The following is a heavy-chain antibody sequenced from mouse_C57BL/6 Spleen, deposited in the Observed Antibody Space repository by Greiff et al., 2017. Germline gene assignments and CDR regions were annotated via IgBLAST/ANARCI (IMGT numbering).Heavy chain of an antibody. CDR3: AGTAYFDY. CDR2: IDPSDSYT. Sequence: QVQLQQPGAELVKPGASVTLSCKASGYTFTSYWMQWVKQRPGQGLEWIGEIDPSDSYTNYNQKFKGKATVTVDTSSSTAYMQLSSLTSEDSAVYYCAGTAYFDYWGQGTTLTVSS. J-gene: IGHJ2*01. V-gene: IGHV1-50*01. CDR1: GYTFTSYW.